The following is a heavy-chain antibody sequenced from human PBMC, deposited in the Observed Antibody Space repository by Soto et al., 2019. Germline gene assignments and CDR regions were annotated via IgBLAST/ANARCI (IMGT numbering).Heavy chain of an antibody. CDR1: GYTFTSYG. CDR3: ARYERRGRLGFYYYGRDV. CDR2: ISAYNGNT. Sequence: QVQLVQSGAEVKKPGASVKVSCKASGYTFTSYGISWVRQAPGQGLEWMGWISAYNGNTNYAQKLQGRVTMNTDTSASTAYMELRSLRSDDTVVYECARYERRGRLGFYYYGRDVWGQGTTVTVYS. V-gene: IGHV1-18*01. J-gene: IGHJ6*02. D-gene: IGHD1-1*01.